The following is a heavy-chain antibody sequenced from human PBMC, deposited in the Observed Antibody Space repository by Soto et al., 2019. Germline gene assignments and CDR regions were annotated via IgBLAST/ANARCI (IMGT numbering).Heavy chain of an antibody. Sequence: GGSLRLSCAASGFTFSSYGMHWVRQAPGKGLEWVAVISYDGSNKYYADSVKGRFTISRDNSKNTLYLQMNSLRAEDTAVYYCANTLHGYSSSWPEYYFDYWGQGTLVTVSS. J-gene: IGHJ4*02. V-gene: IGHV3-30*18. CDR1: GFTFSSYG. CDR2: ISYDGSNK. CDR3: ANTLHGYSSSWPEYYFDY. D-gene: IGHD6-13*01.